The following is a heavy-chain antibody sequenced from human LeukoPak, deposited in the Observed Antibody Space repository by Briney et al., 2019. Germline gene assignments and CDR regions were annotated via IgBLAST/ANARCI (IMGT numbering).Heavy chain of an antibody. V-gene: IGHV3-23*01. CDR1: GFTFNTYA. J-gene: IGHJ4*02. Sequence: GGSLRHSCTASGFTFNTYAMAWVRQAPGKGLEWVSSIGPTGGDISYAASVKGRFTISRDNSENTLYLQTNRLRAEDTAVYFCAAKIFGFYPFDYWGRGTLVTVSA. CDR3: AAKIFGFYPFDY. D-gene: IGHD2/OR15-2a*01. CDR2: IGPTGGDI.